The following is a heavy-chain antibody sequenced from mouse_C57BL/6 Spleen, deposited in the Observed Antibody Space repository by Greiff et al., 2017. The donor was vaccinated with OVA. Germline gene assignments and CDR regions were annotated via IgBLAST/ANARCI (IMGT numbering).Heavy chain of an antibody. Sequence: VQLQQPGAELVKPGASVKLSCKASGYTFTSYWMHWVKQRPGQGLEWIGMIHPNSGSTNYNEKFKSKATLTVDKSSSTAYMQLSSLTSEDSAVYYCARKRDGYYVGYAMDYWGQGTSVTVSS. J-gene: IGHJ4*01. CDR2: IHPNSGST. V-gene: IGHV1-64*01. CDR3: ARKRDGYYVGYAMDY. CDR1: GYTFTSYW. D-gene: IGHD2-3*01.